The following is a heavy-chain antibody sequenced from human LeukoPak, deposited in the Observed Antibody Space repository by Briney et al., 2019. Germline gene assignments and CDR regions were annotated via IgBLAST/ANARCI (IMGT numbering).Heavy chain of an antibody. Sequence: GGSLRLSCAASGFTFSSYGMSWVRQAPGKGLEWVSGISGSGSGTYYADSVKGRYTISRDNSKNTLHLQMNSLRAEDTAVYYCATHGSAHYYMDVWGKGTTVTISS. CDR2: ISGSGSGT. V-gene: IGHV3-23*01. CDR3: ATHGSAHYYMDV. CDR1: GFTFSSYG. D-gene: IGHD2-2*03. J-gene: IGHJ6*03.